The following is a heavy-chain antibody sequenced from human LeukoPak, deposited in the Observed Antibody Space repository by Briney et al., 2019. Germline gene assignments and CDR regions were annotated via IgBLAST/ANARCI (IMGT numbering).Heavy chain of an antibody. CDR2: IRNDGSRK. CDR3: AKDVLVVGGEDYHYGMGV. Sequence: PGGSLRLSCAASGFSFNKYGMHWVRQAPGKGLEWVAFIRNDGSRKYYRESVKGRFTISRDNAKDTVYLQMNSLREDETAVYYCAKDVLVVGGEDYHYGMGVWGQGTTVIVSS. J-gene: IGHJ6*02. V-gene: IGHV3-30*02. CDR1: GFSFNKYG. D-gene: IGHD1-26*01.